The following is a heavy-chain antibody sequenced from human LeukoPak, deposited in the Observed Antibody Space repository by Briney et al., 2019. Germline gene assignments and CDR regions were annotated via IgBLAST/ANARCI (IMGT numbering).Heavy chain of an antibody. V-gene: IGHV3-48*04. CDR1: GFTFSSYA. CDR3: ARAGDGYKTGGVDY. CDR2: ISISSSVI. D-gene: IGHD5-24*01. J-gene: IGHJ4*02. Sequence: GGSLRLSCAASGFTFSSYAMNWVRQAPGKGLEWVSYISISSSVIYYADSVKGRFTISRDNAKNSLYLQMNSLRAEDTAVYYCARAGDGYKTGGVDYWGQGTLVTVSS.